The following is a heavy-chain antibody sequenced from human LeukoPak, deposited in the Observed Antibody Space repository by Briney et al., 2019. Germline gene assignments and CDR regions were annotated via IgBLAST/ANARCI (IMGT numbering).Heavy chain of an antibody. D-gene: IGHD3-10*01. Sequence: GGSLRLSCAASGFTFSSYGMHWVRQAPGKGLEWVAVISYDGSSKNYADSVKGRFTISRDNSKNTLYLQVNSLRAEDTAVYFCAKNRKFGDLVYYYYYMDVWGKGTTVTVSS. CDR1: GFTFSSYG. CDR3: AKNRKFGDLVYYYYYMDV. CDR2: ISYDGSSK. V-gene: IGHV3-30*18. J-gene: IGHJ6*03.